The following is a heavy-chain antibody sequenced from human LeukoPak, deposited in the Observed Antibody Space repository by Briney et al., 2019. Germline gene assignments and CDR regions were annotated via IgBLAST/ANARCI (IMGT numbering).Heavy chain of an antibody. J-gene: IGHJ3*02. D-gene: IGHD3-22*01. CDR2: IYTSGST. V-gene: IGHV4-61*02. CDR3: ARDPSIVVVGDAFDI. Sequence: PSETLSLTCTVSGGSISSGSYYWSWIRQPAGKGLEWIGRIYTSGSTYYNPSLKSRVTISVDTSKNQFSLKLSSVTAADTAVYYCARDPSIVVVGDAFDIWGQGTMVTVSS. CDR1: GGSISSGSYY.